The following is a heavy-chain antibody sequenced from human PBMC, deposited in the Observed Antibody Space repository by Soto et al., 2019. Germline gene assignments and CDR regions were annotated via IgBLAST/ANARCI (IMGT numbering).Heavy chain of an antibody. J-gene: IGHJ4*02. CDR2: IYYSASN. D-gene: IGHD6-19*01. V-gene: IGHV4-59*01. CDR3: AGGIRGWPPRLAY. Sequence: QVQLQESGPGLVKPSETVSLNCTVSGGPISSYYWSWIRQSPGKGLEWIGYIYYSASNNYNPSFKPGVTISVATSKNQFILELSSVAAADTAVYYWAGGIRGWPPRLAYWGQVTLVTASS. CDR1: GGPISSYY.